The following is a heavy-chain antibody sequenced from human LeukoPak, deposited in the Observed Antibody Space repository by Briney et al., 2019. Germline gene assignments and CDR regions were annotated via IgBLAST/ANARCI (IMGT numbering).Heavy chain of an antibody. CDR1: GFTFSSYE. Sequence: GGSLRLSCAGSGFTFSSYEMNWVRQAPGKGLEWVSYISSSGSTRYYADSVKGRFTISRDNPKNSLHLQMNSLRAEDTAVYYCARGSGYRGYDFDYWGQGTLVTVSS. V-gene: IGHV3-48*03. CDR3: ARGSGYRGYDFDY. D-gene: IGHD5-12*01. J-gene: IGHJ4*02. CDR2: ISSSGSTR.